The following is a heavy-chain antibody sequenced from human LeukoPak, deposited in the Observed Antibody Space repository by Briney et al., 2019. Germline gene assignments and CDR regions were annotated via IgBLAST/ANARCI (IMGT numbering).Heavy chain of an antibody. D-gene: IGHD6-13*01. J-gene: IGHJ5*02. CDR2: ISGSGGST. CDR1: GFTFSSYA. CDR3: AKDHRYIIAAAGTAFDP. Sequence: GGSLRLSCAASGFTFSSYAMSWVRQAPGKGLEWVSAISGSGGSTYYADSVKGRFTISRDNSKNTLYLQMNSLRAEDTAVYYCAKDHRYIIAAAGTAFDPWGQGTLVTVSS. V-gene: IGHV3-23*01.